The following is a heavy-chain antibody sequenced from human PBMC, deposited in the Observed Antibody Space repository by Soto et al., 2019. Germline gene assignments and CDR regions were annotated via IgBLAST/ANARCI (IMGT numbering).Heavy chain of an antibody. CDR1: GFTFSSYA. Sequence: EVQLLESGGGLVQPGGSLRLSCAASGFTFSSYAMSWVRQAPGKGLEWVSAISGSGGSTYYADSVKGRFTISRDNSKNTLYLQMNSRRAEDTAVYYCAKDLGSSNGMDVWGQGTTVTVSS. CDR3: AKDLGSSNGMDV. V-gene: IGHV3-23*01. D-gene: IGHD6-13*01. J-gene: IGHJ6*02. CDR2: ISGSGGST.